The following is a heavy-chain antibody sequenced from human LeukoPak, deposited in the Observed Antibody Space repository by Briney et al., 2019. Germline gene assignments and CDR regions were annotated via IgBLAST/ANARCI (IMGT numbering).Heavy chain of an antibody. CDR1: GASIRGSITSGTYY. Sequence: SETLSLTCTVSGASIRGSITSGTYYWNWIRQPAGKGLEWIGRMYNSGTTIYYNPYLKSRVTISVDTSKNQFSLNVTSVTAADTAVYYCARSTNRLDSWGQGTLVIVSS. D-gene: IGHD1-14*01. V-gene: IGHV4-61*02. CDR2: MYNSGTT. CDR3: ARSTNRLDS. J-gene: IGHJ4*02.